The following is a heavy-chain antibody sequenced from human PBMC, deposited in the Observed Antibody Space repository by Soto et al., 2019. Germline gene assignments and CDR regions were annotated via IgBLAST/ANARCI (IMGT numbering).Heavy chain of an antibody. J-gene: IGHJ4*02. Sequence: GSLRLSCAASGFTFSSYAMSWVRQAPGKGLEWVSAISGSGGSTYYADSVKGRFTISRDNSKNTLYLQMNSLIAVDTAVYYCAKDSRADIVTLRLPVFDYWGQGTLVTVSS. CDR2: ISGSGGST. V-gene: IGHV3-23*01. CDR3: AKDSRADIVTLRLPVFDY. CDR1: GFTFSSYA. D-gene: IGHD5-12*01.